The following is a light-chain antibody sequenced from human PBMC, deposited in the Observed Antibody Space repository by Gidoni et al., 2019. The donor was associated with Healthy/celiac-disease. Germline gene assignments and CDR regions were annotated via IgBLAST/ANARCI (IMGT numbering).Light chain of an antibody. J-gene: IGKJ1*01. CDR3: QQYNSYSRT. V-gene: IGKV1-5*03. CDR1: QSISSW. Sequence: DIQITQSPSTLSASLVARVTITCRASQSISSWLAWYQPKPGNAPKLLSYKASSLESGVPTRFSGIGSGTELTLTISSMQYDDFANYYCQQYNSYSRTFGQGTKVEIK. CDR2: KAS.